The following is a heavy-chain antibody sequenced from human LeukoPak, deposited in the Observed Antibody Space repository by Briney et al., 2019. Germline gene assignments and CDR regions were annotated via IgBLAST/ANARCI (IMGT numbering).Heavy chain of an antibody. J-gene: IGHJ4*02. CDR2: TNGGGDYT. D-gene: IGHD4-23*01. CDR1: GFTFSSYE. CDR3: AKGPHGGNAGY. Sequence: PGGSLRLSCAASGFTFSSYEMNWVRQAPGKGLEWVSSTNGGGDYTYYADSVRGRFSISRDNSKNTLYLQMNSLRAEDTAVYYCAKGPHGGNAGYWGQGTLVTVSS. V-gene: IGHV3-23*01.